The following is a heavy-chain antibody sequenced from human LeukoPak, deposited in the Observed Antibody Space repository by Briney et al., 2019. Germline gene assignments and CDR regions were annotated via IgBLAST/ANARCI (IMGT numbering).Heavy chain of an antibody. V-gene: IGHV1-69*13. J-gene: IGHJ4*02. Sequence: ASVKVSCKASGGTFSSYAISWVRQAPGQGLEWMGGIIPIFGTANYAQKFQGRVTITADESTSTAYMELSSLRSEDTAVYYCAADRHYDSSGYSTVLLYYWGQGTLVTVSS. D-gene: IGHD3-22*01. CDR1: GGTFSSYA. CDR2: IIPIFGTA. CDR3: AADRHYDSSGYSTVLLYY.